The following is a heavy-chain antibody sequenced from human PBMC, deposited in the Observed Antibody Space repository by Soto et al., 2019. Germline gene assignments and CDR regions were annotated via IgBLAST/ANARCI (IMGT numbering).Heavy chain of an antibody. D-gene: IGHD2-21*02. Sequence: GGSLILSCAASGFSFTNFAMSWVRQAPGKGLGWVAGIGASGDITWYADSVKGRLSISRDNSKNTLYLQLNSLRFEDTAVYYCAKDDFTDRGDDYFDYWGPGTLVSVSS. V-gene: IGHV3-23*01. CDR2: IGASGDIT. CDR3: AKDDFTDRGDDYFDY. CDR1: GFSFTNFA. J-gene: IGHJ4*02.